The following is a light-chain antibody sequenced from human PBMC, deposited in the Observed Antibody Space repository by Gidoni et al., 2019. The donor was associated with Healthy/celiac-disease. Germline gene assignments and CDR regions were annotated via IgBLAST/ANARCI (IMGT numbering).Light chain of an antibody. Sequence: PRSVSGSPGQSVTISCTGTSSDVGGYNYVSWYQQHPGKAPKLMIYDVSKRPSGVPDRFSGFKSGNTASLTISGLQAEDEADYYCCSYAGSYTLVFGGGTKLTVL. CDR1: SSDVGGYNY. CDR2: DVS. CDR3: CSYAGSYTLV. V-gene: IGLV2-11*01. J-gene: IGLJ2*01.